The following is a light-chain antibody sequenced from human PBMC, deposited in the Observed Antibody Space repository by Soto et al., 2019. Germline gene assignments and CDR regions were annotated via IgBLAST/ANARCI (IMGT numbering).Light chain of an antibody. J-gene: IGKJ5*01. CDR2: AAS. V-gene: IGKV1-39*01. CDR1: QSISSY. CDR3: QQSYSTPLIT. Sequence: QITQSQSSLSASVGDRVTITCRASQSISSYLNWYQQKPGKAPKLLIYAASSLQSGVPSRFSGSGSGTDFTLTISSLQPEDFATYYCQQSYSTPLITFGQGTRLAI.